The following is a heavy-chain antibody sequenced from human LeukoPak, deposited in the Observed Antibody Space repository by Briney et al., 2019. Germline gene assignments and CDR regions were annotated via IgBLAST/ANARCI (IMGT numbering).Heavy chain of an antibody. D-gene: IGHD1-26*01. V-gene: IGHV3-53*01. CDR2: IYVDNNV. J-gene: IGHJ3*02. CDR1: GFIVSNNY. CDR3: AKSSYSGSPDAFDI. Sequence: GSLRLSCVASGFIVSNNYLNWVRQAPGKGLEWLSIIYVDNNVYYADSVKGRFTISRDNSKNTLYLQMNSLRAEDTAVYYCAKSSYSGSPDAFDIWGQGTMVTVSS.